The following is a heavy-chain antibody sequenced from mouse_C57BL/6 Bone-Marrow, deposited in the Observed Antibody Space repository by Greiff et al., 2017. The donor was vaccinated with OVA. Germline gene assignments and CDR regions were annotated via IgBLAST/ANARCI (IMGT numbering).Heavy chain of an antibody. Sequence: EVNVVESEGGLVQPGSSMKLSCTASGFTFSDYYMAWVRQVPEKGLEWVANINYDGSSTYYLDSLKSRFIISRDNAKNILYLQMSSLKSEDTATYYCARGVWDWYFDVWGTGTTVTVSS. CDR2: INYDGSST. CDR1: GFTFSDYY. D-gene: IGHD4-1*01. CDR3: ARGVWDWYFDV. V-gene: IGHV5-16*01. J-gene: IGHJ1*03.